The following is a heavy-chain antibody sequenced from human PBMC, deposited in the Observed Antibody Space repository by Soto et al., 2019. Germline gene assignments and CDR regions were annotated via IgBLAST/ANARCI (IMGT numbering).Heavy chain of an antibody. D-gene: IGHD2-2*01. CDR1: GGTFSSYT. CDR3: ARDSRYCSSTSCAYYFDY. CDR2: IIPILGIA. J-gene: IGHJ4*02. Sequence: SVKVSCKASGGTFSSYTISWVRQAPGQGLEWMGRIIPILGIANYAQKFQGRVTITADKSTSTAYMELSSLRSEDTAVYYCARDSRYCSSTSCAYYFDYWGQGTLVTVSS. V-gene: IGHV1-69*04.